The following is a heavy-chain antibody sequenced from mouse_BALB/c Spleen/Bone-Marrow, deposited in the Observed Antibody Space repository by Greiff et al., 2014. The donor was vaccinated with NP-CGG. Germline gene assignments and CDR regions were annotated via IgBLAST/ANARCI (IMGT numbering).Heavy chain of an antibody. CDR2: ISSGGSYT. CDR1: GFTFSSYA. J-gene: IGHJ2*01. CDR3: ARQGYHRYDGRGFDY. Sequence: EVKLLESGGGLVKPGGSLKLSCAASGFTFSSYAMSWVRQTPEKRLEWVATISSGGSYTYYPDSVKGRLTISRDNAKNTLYLQMSSLRSEDTAMYYCARQGYHRYDGRGFDYWGQSTALTVSS. D-gene: IGHD2-14*01. V-gene: IGHV5-9-3*01.